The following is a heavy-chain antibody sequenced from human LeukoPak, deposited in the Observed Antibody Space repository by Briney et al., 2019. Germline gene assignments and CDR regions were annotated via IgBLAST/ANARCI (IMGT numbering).Heavy chain of an antibody. CDR1: GFTFSGNY. CDR3: ASGSGSYRTPYYYMDV. D-gene: IGHD3-10*01. Sequence: GGSLRLSCAASGFTFSGNYMSWVRQAPGKGLEGVSVIYSGGSTYYSDSVKGRFTISRDNSKNTLYLQMNNLRAEDTAVYYCASGSGSYRTPYYYMDVWGKGTTVTVSS. V-gene: IGHV3-53*01. J-gene: IGHJ6*03. CDR2: IYSGGST.